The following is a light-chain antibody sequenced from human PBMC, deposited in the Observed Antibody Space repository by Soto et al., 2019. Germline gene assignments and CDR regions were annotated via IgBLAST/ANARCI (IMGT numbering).Light chain of an antibody. J-gene: IGLJ1*01. CDR1: SSDVGGYNY. CDR3: CSYTTSNTRQIV. V-gene: IGLV2-14*01. CDR2: DVS. Sequence: QSVLTQPVSVSGSPGQSITISCTGTSSDVGGYNYVSWYQQHPGKAPKFMIYDVSNRPSGVSNRFSGSKSGNTASLTISGLQAEDEADYYCCSYTTSNTRQIVFGTVTKLTVL.